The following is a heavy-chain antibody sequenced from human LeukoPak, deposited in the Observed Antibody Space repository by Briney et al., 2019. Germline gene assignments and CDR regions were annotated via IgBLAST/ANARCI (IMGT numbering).Heavy chain of an antibody. CDR3: AKAAGDSYYDY. V-gene: IGHV3-9*03. Sequence: GGSLRLSCAASGFTFDDYAMHCVRHAPGKGLEWVSGITWNGDNTVYADSVKGRFTISRDNARNSLYLQMNSLRAEDMAFYYCAKAAGDSYYDYWGRGTLVTVSS. J-gene: IGHJ4*02. CDR1: GFTFDDYA. CDR2: ITWNGDNT. D-gene: IGHD7-27*01.